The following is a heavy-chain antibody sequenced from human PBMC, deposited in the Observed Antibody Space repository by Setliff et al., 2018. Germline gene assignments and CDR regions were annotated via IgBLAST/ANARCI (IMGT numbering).Heavy chain of an antibody. J-gene: IGHJ3*02. CDR1: GNTFGSFG. CDR3: ARRPISMAGYRKSAFDI. D-gene: IGHD6-19*01. V-gene: IGHV1-18*01. CDR2: VSTYNGDT. Sequence: ASVKVSCKASGNTFGSFGITWVRQAPGQGLEWMGWVSTYNGDTKYAQNFRGRVTMTTDISTSTAYMELRTLRSDDTAVYFCARRPISMAGYRKSAFDIWGQGTMVTVSS.